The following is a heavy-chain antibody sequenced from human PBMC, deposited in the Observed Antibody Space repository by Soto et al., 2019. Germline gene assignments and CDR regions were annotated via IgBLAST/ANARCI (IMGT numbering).Heavy chain of an antibody. CDR3: ARLDFGCSGGSCYSYYYYMDV. CDR1: GFTFSDYY. CDR2: ISSSGSTI. J-gene: IGHJ6*03. V-gene: IGHV3-11*01. Sequence: GGSLRLSCAASGFTFSDYYMSWIRQAPGKGLEWVSYISSSGSTIYYADSVKGRFTISRDNAKNSLYLQMNSLRAEDTAVYYCARLDFGCSGGSCYSYYYYMDVWGKGTTVTVSS. D-gene: IGHD2-15*01.